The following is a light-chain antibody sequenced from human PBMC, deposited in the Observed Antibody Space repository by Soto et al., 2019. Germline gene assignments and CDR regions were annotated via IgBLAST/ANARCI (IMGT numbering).Light chain of an antibody. V-gene: IGKV3-20*01. CDR2: GAS. CDR3: QQYGSSPTWT. J-gene: IGKJ1*01. Sequence: VLSHSAAAVSLTTGARDPLSCRARQSVSSNYLAWSQQKPGQAPRLLIYGASTRATGIPDRFSGSGSGTDFTLTISRLEPEDSAVYYCQQYGSSPTWTFGQGTKV. CDR1: QSVSSNY.